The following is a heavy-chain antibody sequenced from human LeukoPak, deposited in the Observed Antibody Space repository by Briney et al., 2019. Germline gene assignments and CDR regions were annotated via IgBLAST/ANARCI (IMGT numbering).Heavy chain of an antibody. CDR2: IIPIFGTA. D-gene: IGHD3-22*01. CDR1: GGTFSSYA. CDR3: AREPGGYYDSSGFLDD. V-gene: IGHV1-69*05. Sequence: SVTVSCKASGGTFSSYAISWVRQAPGQGLEWMGGIIPIFGTANYAQKFQGRVTITTDESTSTAYMELSSLRSEDTAVYYCAREPGGYYDSSGFLDDWGQGTLVTVSS. J-gene: IGHJ4*02.